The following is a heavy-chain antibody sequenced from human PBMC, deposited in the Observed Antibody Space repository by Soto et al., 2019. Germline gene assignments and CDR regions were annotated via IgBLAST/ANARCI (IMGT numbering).Heavy chain of an antibody. Sequence: PSETLSLTCTVSGGSISSGGYYWSWIRQHPGKGLEWIGYIYYSGSTYYNPSLKSRVTISVDTSKNQFSLKLSSVTAAHTAVYYCARDCGGGSCYGHHAFDIWGQGTMVTVSS. J-gene: IGHJ3*02. D-gene: IGHD2-15*01. CDR3: ARDCGGGSCYGHHAFDI. CDR2: IYYSGST. CDR1: GGSISSGGYY. V-gene: IGHV4-31*03.